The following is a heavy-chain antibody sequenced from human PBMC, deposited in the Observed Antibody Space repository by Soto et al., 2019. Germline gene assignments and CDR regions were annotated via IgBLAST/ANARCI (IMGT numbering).Heavy chain of an antibody. CDR2: IIPIFGTT. Sequence: VHLVQSGAEVRKPGSSVNVSCKASGGTFTNYIITWVRQAPGQGLEWMGDIIPIFGTTNYAQKFKGRLTMTADKSTTTAYMELTGLRFEDTAVYFCARVSYGDYGLDFWGQGTLVTVSS. D-gene: IGHD4-17*01. J-gene: IGHJ4*01. CDR3: ARVSYGDYGLDF. CDR1: GGTFTNYI. V-gene: IGHV1-69*06.